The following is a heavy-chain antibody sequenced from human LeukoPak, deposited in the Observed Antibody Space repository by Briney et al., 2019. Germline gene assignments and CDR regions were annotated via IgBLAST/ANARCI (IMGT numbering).Heavy chain of an antibody. CDR3: AKGSAKATVTTGDH. J-gene: IGHJ4*02. CDR1: GFTFSSYV. D-gene: IGHD4-17*01. Sequence: PGGALRLSCAASGFTFSSYVMSWVDQAPGKGGEWVSAISGRGGRTHYADSVKGGCTISRDNSKNTLYLQMNTLRADDTAVYYCAKGSAKATVTTGDHWGQGTLATVSS. CDR2: ISGRGGRT. V-gene: IGHV3-23*01.